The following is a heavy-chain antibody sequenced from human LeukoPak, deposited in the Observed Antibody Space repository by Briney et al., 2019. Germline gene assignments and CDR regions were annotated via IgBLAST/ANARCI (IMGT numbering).Heavy chain of an antibody. J-gene: IGHJ4*02. Sequence: GGSLRLSCAASGFTFSSYWMTWVRQAPGKGLEGVANIKQAGSEKYYVDSVKGGFTNSRDNAKNSLYLQMNSLRAEDTAVYYCARVRGGYYFDYWGQGTLVTVSS. CDR3: ARVRGGYYFDY. D-gene: IGHD3-10*01. CDR1: GFTFSSYW. V-gene: IGHV3-7*01. CDR2: IKQAGSEK.